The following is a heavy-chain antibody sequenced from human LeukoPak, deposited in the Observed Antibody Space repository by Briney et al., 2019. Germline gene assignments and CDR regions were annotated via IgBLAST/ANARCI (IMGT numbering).Heavy chain of an antibody. J-gene: IGHJ3*02. Sequence: GGSLRLSCAASGFTFSSYGMHWVRQAPGKGLEWLALIWDDGSKEKYADSVKGRFTISRDNSKNTLYLQMNSLRAEDTAVYYCARSYGSGSYTGDAFDIWGQGTMVTVSS. CDR1: GFTFSSYG. CDR3: ARSYGSGSYTGDAFDI. V-gene: IGHV3-33*01. D-gene: IGHD3-10*01. CDR2: IWDDGSKE.